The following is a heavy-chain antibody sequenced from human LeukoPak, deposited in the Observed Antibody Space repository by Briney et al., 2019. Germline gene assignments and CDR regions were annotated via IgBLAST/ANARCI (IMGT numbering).Heavy chain of an antibody. V-gene: IGHV3-7*02. Sequence: GGSLRLSCAASGFTFNSYWMSWVRQAPGKGLEWVASVKQDGNEKYYVDSVKGRFTISRDNAKNSVYLQMNSLRAEDTAVYYCTTVAATHEFDYWGQGTLVTVSS. CDR2: VKQDGNEK. J-gene: IGHJ4*02. CDR3: TTVAATHEFDY. CDR1: GFTFNSYW. D-gene: IGHD1-1*01.